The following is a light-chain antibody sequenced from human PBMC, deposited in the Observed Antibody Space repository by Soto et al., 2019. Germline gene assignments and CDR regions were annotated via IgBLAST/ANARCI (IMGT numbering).Light chain of an antibody. J-gene: IGKJ1*01. V-gene: IGKV3-11*01. Sequence: EIVLTQSPATLSLSPGERATLSCRASQSVSSYLAWYQQKPGQAPRLLIYDASNRATGIPARFSGSGSGTDFTLTISSHEPEDFAVYDCQQRSNWPRTVGRGIKVEIK. CDR3: QQRSNWPRT. CDR1: QSVSSY. CDR2: DAS.